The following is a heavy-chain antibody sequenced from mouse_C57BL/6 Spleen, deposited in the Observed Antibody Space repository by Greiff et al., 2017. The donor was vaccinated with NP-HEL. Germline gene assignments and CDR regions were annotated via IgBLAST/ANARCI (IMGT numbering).Heavy chain of an antibody. CDR1: GFSFNTYA. CDR2: IRSKSNNYAT. CDR3: VRFTTVVDYAMDY. D-gene: IGHD1-1*01. V-gene: IGHV10-1*01. Sequence: EVKLMESGGGLVQPKGSLKLSCAASGFSFNTYAMNWVRQAPGKGLEWVARIRSKSNNYATYYADSVKDRFTISRDDSESMLYLQMNNLKTEDTSMYYCVRFTTVVDYAMDYWGQGTSVTVSS. J-gene: IGHJ4*01.